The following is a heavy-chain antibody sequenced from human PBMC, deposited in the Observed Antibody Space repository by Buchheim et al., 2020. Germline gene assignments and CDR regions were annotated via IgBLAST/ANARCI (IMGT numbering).Heavy chain of an antibody. CDR3: AMNWGYYYYGMDV. CDR2: TRNKANSYTT. Sequence: EVQLVESGGGLVQPGGSLRLSCAASGFTFSDHYMDWVRQAPGKGLEWVGRTRNKANSYTTEYAASVKGRFTISRDDSKNSLYLQMNSLKTEDTAVYYCAMNWGYYYYGMDVWGQGTT. D-gene: IGHD3-16*01. V-gene: IGHV3-72*01. J-gene: IGHJ6*02. CDR1: GFTFSDHY.